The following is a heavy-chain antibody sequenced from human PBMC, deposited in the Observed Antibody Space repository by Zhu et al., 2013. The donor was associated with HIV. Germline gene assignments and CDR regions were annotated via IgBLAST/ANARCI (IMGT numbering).Heavy chain of an antibody. D-gene: IGHD5-18*01. Sequence: QVQLVQSGAEVKKPGSSVKVSCKAFGRTFSSYAFSWARQAPGQGLEWMGGIIPIFGTRNFAQNFQGRVTITADESTSTVYMELSGLKSDDTAVYYCARETRAFSYGFRNGMDIWGQGTTVTVSS. J-gene: IGHJ6*02. CDR3: ARETRAFSYGFRNGMDI. CDR1: GRTFSSYA. CDR2: IIPIFGTR. V-gene: IGHV1-69*01.